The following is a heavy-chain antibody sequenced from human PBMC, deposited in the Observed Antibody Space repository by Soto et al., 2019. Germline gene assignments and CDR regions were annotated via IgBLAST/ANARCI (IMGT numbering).Heavy chain of an antibody. J-gene: IGHJ4*02. CDR1: GYTFTNFG. CDR3: PRGGTRIDY. V-gene: IGHV1-18*01. D-gene: IGHD3-16*01. CDR2: ISAYNGNT. Sequence: QVQLVQSGAEVKKPGASVKVSCKASGYTFTNFGISWVRQAPGQGLEWMGWISAYNGNTNYAQNFQGRVTMTTDTSTSTGYMELRSLRSDDSAVYYCPRGGTRIDYWGQGTLVTVSS.